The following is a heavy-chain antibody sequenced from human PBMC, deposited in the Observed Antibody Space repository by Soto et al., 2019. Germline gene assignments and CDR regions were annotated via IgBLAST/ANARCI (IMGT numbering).Heavy chain of an antibody. D-gene: IGHD2-8*01. CDR2: IIPIFGTA. Sequence: SVKVSCKASGGTFSSYAISWVRQAPGQGLEWMGGIIPIFGTANYAQKFQGRVTITADESTRTAYMELSSLRSEDTAVYYCARAEGGYCTNGVCYVGHFDYWGQGTLVTVSS. J-gene: IGHJ4*02. CDR3: ARAEGGYCTNGVCYVGHFDY. V-gene: IGHV1-69*13. CDR1: GGTFSSYA.